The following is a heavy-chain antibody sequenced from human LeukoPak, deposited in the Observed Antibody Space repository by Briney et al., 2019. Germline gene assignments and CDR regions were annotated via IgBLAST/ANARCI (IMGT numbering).Heavy chain of an antibody. D-gene: IGHD5-12*01. J-gene: IGHJ4*02. Sequence: SVTLSCKPSGGTFSSHAISWVRQAPGQGLEWVGGIIPIFGTTNYAQKFQGRVTITTDESTSTGYMELRSLRSDDTAVYYCARGDSGYDYGFDNWGQGTLVTVSS. V-gene: IGHV1-69*05. CDR3: ARGDSGYDYGFDN. CDR2: IIPIFGTT. CDR1: GGTFSSHA.